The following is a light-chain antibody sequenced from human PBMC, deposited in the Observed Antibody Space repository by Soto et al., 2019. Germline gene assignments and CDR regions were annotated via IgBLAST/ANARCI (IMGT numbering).Light chain of an antibody. J-gene: IGLJ7*01. Sequence: QSALTQPASVSGSPGQSITISCTGTSGDVGSYNLVSWYQHHPGKAPKLMIYEVTKRPSGVSNRFSGSKSDNTASLTISGLQAEDEADYYCCSYRGSHAVFGGGTQLTVL. CDR2: EVT. CDR3: CSYRGSHAV. V-gene: IGLV2-23*02. CDR1: SGDVGSYNL.